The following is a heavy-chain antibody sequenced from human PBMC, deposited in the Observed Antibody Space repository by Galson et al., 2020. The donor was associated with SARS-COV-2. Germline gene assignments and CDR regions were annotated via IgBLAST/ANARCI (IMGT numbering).Heavy chain of an antibody. V-gene: IGHV3-53*01. J-gene: IGHJ6*02. D-gene: IGHD3-9*01. Sequence: PGGSLRLSCAASGFTVSSNYMSWVRQAPGKGLEWVSVIYSGGSTYYADSVKGRFTISRDNSKNTLYLQMNSLRAEDTAVYDCARDLDFEGMDVWGQGTTVTVSS. CDR3: ARDLDFEGMDV. CDR1: GFTVSSNY. CDR2: IYSGGST.